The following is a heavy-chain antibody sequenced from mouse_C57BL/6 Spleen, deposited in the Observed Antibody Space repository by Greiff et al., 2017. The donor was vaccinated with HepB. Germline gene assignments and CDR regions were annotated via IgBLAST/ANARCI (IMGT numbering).Heavy chain of an antibody. D-gene: IGHD2-5*01. V-gene: IGHV1-82*01. CDR2: IYPGDGDT. J-gene: IGHJ2*01. CDR1: GYAFSSSW. Sequence: VQLVESGPELVKPGASVKISCKASGYAFSSSWMNWVKQRPGKGLEWIGRIYPGDGDTNYNGKFKGKATRTADKSSSTAYMQLDSLTSEDSAVYFCARDGYSNGFDYWGQGTTLTVSS. CDR3: ARDGYSNGFDY.